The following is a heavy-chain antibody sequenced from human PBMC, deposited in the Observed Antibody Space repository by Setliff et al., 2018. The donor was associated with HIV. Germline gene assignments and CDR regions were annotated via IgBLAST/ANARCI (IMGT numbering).Heavy chain of an antibody. J-gene: IGHJ3*02. V-gene: IGHV3-21*01. CDR2: ISSSGSYI. CDR1: GFTFIDYA. D-gene: IGHD1-1*01. CDR3: ARSRSTRDAFDI. Sequence: PGESLKISCAASGFTFIDYALNWVRQSPGKGLEWVSSISSSGSYIYYAGSLRGRFTISRDYASNSLYLEMNSLRVEDTAIYYCARSRSTRDAFDIWGQGTMVTVSS.